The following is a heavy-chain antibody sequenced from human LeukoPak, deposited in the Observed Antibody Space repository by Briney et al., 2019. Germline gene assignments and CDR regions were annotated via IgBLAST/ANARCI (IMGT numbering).Heavy chain of an antibody. Sequence: GASVKDSCKASGYTFTSHGISWVRQAPGQGLEWMGWISAYNGDTKYAQNLQGRVTLTTNTLTTTAYLELRSLTSDDTAVYYCARDPSNTSGWKTWFDPWGQGTLVTVSS. D-gene: IGHD6-19*01. V-gene: IGHV1-18*01. J-gene: IGHJ5*02. CDR3: ARDPSNTSGWKTWFDP. CDR2: ISAYNGDT. CDR1: GYTFTSHG.